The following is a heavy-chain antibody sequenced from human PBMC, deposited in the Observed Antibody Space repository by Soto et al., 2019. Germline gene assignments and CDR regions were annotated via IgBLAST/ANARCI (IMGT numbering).Heavy chain of an antibody. D-gene: IGHD4-17*01. V-gene: IGHV4-39*07. CDR1: GGSISSDSYY. J-gene: IGHJ3*02. CDR3: ARSEATVLDN. CDR2: ISYSGST. Sequence: PSETLSLTCTVSGGSISSDSYYWGWIRQSPEKGLEWIASISYSGSTYYNPTLNSRLIISVDTSKNQFSLKLSSVTAADTAVYYCARSEATVLDNWGQGTMVTVSS.